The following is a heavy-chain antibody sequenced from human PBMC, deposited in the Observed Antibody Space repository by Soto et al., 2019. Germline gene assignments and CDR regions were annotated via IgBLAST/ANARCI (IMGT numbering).Heavy chain of an antibody. D-gene: IGHD3-3*01. CDR2: ISGSDGKT. CDR1: GFSFGSYA. CDR3: ARWSYLDY. V-gene: IGHV3-23*01. J-gene: IGHJ4*02. Sequence: PRLSCAASGFSFGSYALSWVRQAPGKGLEWVSTISGSDGKTFYADSVKGRFSISRDTSQSTLYLQMNSLRADDTAMYYCARWSYLDYWGQGTRVTVSS.